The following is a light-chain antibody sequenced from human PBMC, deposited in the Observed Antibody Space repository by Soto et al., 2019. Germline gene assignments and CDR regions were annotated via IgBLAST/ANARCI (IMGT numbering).Light chain of an antibody. V-gene: IGKV1-5*01. J-gene: IGKJ1*01. CDR3: QHYNSVPWT. Sequence: DIEMTQSPSTLSASVGDRLTITCRASQTIHRWFAWYQQRPGKAPKVLIYDASTLESGVPARFSGSGSETEFTLNISSLQPEDSATYYCQHYNSVPWTFGQGTKVEIK. CDR1: QTIHRW. CDR2: DAS.